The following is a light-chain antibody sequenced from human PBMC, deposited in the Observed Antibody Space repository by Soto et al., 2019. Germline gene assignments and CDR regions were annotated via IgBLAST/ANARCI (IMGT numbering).Light chain of an antibody. CDR3: AAWDDSLNGVV. J-gene: IGLJ2*01. CDR1: SSNIGSSI. V-gene: IGLV1-44*01. Sequence: QSVLTQPPSASGTPGQRVTISCSGSSSNIGSSIVNWYQQVPGTAPKLLIYTDYQRPSGVPDRFSGSKSGTSASLAISGLQSEDEAHYYCAAWDDSLNGVVFGGGTKLTV. CDR2: TDY.